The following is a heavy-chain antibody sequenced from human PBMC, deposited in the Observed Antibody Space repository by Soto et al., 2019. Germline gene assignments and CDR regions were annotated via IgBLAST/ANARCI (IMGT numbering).Heavy chain of an antibody. CDR3: ARVRRSSSDYYYGMDG. CDR2: INPNSGGT. V-gene: IGHV1-2*04. D-gene: IGHD6-6*01. CDR1: GSSYTGDY. J-gene: IGHJ6*02. Sequence: AASVKVSCKTSGSSYTGDYMHWVRQAPGQGLEWMGWINPNSGGTNYAQKFQGWVTMTRDTSISTAYMELSRLRSDDTAVYYCARVRRSSSDYYYGMDGWGQGTTLTVYS.